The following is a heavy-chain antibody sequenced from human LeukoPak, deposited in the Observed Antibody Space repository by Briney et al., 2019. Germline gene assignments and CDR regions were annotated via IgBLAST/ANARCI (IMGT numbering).Heavy chain of an antibody. Sequence: GGSLRLSCAASGLAFSSYAMSWVRQAPGKGLEWVSGLSGSGGDTYYADSVKGRFTISRDNSKNTLYLQMNSLRAEDTAVYYCAKDTPSPDRRRLRLMDPHDYWGQGTLVTASS. J-gene: IGHJ4*02. D-gene: IGHD3-3*01. CDR3: AKDTPSPDRRRLRLMDPHDY. CDR1: GLAFSSYA. V-gene: IGHV3-23*01. CDR2: LSGSGGDT.